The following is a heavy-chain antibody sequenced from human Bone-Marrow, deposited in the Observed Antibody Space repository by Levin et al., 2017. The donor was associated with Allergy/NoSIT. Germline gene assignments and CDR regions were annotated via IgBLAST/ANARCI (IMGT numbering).Heavy chain of an antibody. Sequence: PSETLSLTCTVSGGSISSYYWSWIRQPPGKGLEWIGYIYYSGSTNYNPSLKSRVTISVDTSKNQFSLKLSSVTAADTAVYYCAREFRYCSGGSCPRAFDIWGQGTMVTVSS. CDR2: IYYSGST. V-gene: IGHV4-59*01. D-gene: IGHD2-15*01. J-gene: IGHJ3*02. CDR3: AREFRYCSGGSCPRAFDI. CDR1: GGSISSYY.